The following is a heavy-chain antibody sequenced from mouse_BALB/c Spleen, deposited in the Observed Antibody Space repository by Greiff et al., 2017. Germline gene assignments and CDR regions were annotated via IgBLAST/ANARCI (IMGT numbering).Heavy chain of an antibody. CDR2: ISSGSSTI. CDR1: GFAFSSFG. D-gene: IGHD4-1*01. Sequence: EVHLVESGGGLVKPGGSLKLSCAASGFAFSSFGMHWVRQAPEKGLEWVAYISSGSSTIYYADTVKGRFTISRDNPKNTLFLQMTSLRSEDTAMYYCARGRWDGAYAMDYWGQGTSVTVSS. V-gene: IGHV5-17*02. CDR3: ARGRWDGAYAMDY. J-gene: IGHJ4*01.